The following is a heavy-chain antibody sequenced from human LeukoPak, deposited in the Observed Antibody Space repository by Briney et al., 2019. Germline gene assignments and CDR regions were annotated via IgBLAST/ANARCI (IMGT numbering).Heavy chain of an antibody. CDR3: ANLFRGSTGFDY. V-gene: IGHV3-21*01. D-gene: IGHD3-10*01. Sequence: GGSLRLSCAASGFTFSSYSMNWVRQAPGKGLEWVSSISSGSTYMYYADSVKGRFTISRDNSKNTLYLQMNSLRAEDTAVYYCANLFRGSTGFDYWGQGTLVTVSS. CDR1: GFTFSSYS. J-gene: IGHJ4*02. CDR2: ISSGSTYM.